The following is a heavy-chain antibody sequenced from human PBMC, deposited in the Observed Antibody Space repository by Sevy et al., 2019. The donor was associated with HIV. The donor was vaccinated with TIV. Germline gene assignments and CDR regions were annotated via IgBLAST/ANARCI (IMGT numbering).Heavy chain of an antibody. V-gene: IGHV3-7*01. Sequence: GGSLRLSCAVSGFTFTTYAMTWVRQAPGKGLEWVATMKEDGSEKSYVDSVKGRFTISRDNAKNSLYLQMNSLRVDDTALYYCVREGLGGFSYSLDCWGQGTLVTVSS. J-gene: IGHJ4*02. D-gene: IGHD5-18*01. CDR2: MKEDGSEK. CDR1: GFTFTTYA. CDR3: VREGLGGFSYSLDC.